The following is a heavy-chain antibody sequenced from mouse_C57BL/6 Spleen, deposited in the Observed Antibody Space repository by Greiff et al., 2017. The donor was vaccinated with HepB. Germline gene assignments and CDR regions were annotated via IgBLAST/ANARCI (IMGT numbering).Heavy chain of an antibody. V-gene: IGHV5-4*01. D-gene: IGHD2-1*01. CDR3: ARDRGRGNYYFDY. Sequence: EVQLVESGGGLVKPGGSLKLSCAASGFTFSSYAMSWVRQTPEKRLEWVATISDGGSYTYYPDNVKGRFTISRDNAKNNLYLQMSHLKSEDTAMYYCARDRGRGNYYFDYWGQGTTLTVSS. J-gene: IGHJ2*01. CDR2: ISDGGSYT. CDR1: GFTFSSYA.